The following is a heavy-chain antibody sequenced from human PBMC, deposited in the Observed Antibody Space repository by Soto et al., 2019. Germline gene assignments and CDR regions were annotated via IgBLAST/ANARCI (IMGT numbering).Heavy chain of an antibody. J-gene: IGHJ4*02. CDR2: VIPVLGQA. V-gene: IGHV1-69*01. Sequence: QVQLVQSGAEVKRPGSSVKVSCKASGGIFSTYAISWLRQAPGQGPEWMGAVIPVLGQAYYAQALQDRVTITADESTGTASMELSSLTSKDTAVYFCARVGGVGAPPGADYWGQGTLVTVSS. CDR3: ARVGGVGAPPGADY. D-gene: IGHD1-26*01. CDR1: GGIFSTYA.